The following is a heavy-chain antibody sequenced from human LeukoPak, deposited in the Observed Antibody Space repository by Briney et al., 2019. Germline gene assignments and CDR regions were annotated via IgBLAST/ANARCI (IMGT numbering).Heavy chain of an antibody. CDR1: GFTFSSYS. J-gene: IGHJ4*02. D-gene: IGHD1-26*01. V-gene: IGHV3-21*01. CDR3: ARVSGVGATRMDFDY. CDR2: ISSSRYI. Sequence: GGSLRLSCAASGFTFSSYSMNWVRQAPGKGLEWVSSISSSRYIYYADSVKGRFTISRDNAKNSLYLQMNSLRAEDTAVYYCARVSGVGATRMDFDYWGQGTLVTVSS.